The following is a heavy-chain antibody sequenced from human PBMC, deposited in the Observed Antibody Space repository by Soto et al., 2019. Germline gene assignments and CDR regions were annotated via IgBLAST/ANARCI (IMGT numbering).Heavy chain of an antibody. J-gene: IGHJ4*02. CDR3: AKDLYGDRSGRYFDY. D-gene: IGHD4-17*01. CDR1: GFTFSSYA. Sequence: HPGGSLRLSCAASGFTFSSYAMSWVRQAPGKGLEWVSAISGSGGSTYYADSVKGRFTISRDNSKNTLYLQMNSLRAEDTAVYYCAKDLYGDRSGRYFDYWGQGTLVTVSS. V-gene: IGHV3-23*01. CDR2: ISGSGGST.